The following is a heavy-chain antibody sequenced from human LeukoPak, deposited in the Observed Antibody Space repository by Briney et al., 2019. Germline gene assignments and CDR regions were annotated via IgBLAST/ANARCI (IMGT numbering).Heavy chain of an antibody. J-gene: IGHJ4*02. CDR2: IYPGDSDT. Sequence: GESLKICCPGSRYSSPSYWIGWVRHTPGKGMGWMGIIYPGDSDTRYSPSFQGQDTISTDKSNSTDSLQLSIMNASDTAMYYCARRVELGMATYDYWGQGTLVTVSS. D-gene: IGHD5-24*01. CDR3: ARRVELGMATYDY. V-gene: IGHV5-51*01. CDR1: RYSSPSYW.